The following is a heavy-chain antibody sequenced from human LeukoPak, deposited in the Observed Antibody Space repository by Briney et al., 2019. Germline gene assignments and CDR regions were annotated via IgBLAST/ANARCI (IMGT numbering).Heavy chain of an antibody. CDR2: LYSGGGT. CDR3: ARGSDSSLDY. CDR1: GFTVGSNY. D-gene: IGHD3-22*01. J-gene: IGHJ4*02. Sequence: GGSLRLSCAASGFTVGSNYMTWVRQAPGKGLEWVSVLYSGGGTYYADSVKGRFTISRDNSKNTLYRQMNSLRAEDTAVYYCARGSDSSLDYWGQGTLVTVSS. V-gene: IGHV3-66*01.